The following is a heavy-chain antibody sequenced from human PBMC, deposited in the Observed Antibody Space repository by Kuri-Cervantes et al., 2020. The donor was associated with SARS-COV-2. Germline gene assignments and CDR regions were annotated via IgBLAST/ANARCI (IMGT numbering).Heavy chain of an antibody. D-gene: IGHD2-2*01. J-gene: IGHJ2*01. Sequence: SVKVSCKPSGCTFSSYAISWVRQAPGQGLEWMGGVSPIFGTANYAQKSQGRVTITADESTSTAYMELSSLRSEDTAVYYCASGDCSSTSCYSHYWYFDLWGRGTLVTVSS. CDR2: VSPIFGTA. CDR1: GCTFSSYA. V-gene: IGHV1-69*13. CDR3: ASGDCSSTSCYSHYWYFDL.